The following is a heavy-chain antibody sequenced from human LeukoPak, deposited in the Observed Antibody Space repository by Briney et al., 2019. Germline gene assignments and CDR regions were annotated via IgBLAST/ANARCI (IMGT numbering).Heavy chain of an antibody. D-gene: IGHD5-12*01. J-gene: IGHJ4*02. CDR2: INPNSGDT. CDR1: GYTFTAYY. V-gene: IGHV1-2*02. Sequence: GASVKVSCKASGYTFTAYYMQWVRQTPGQGLEWVGWINPNSGDTNYAQNFQGRVTLTWDTSISTAYMELRNLRSDDTALYYFARYSGYNPPSFVDNWGQGTLVTVSS. CDR3: ARYSGYNPPSFVDN.